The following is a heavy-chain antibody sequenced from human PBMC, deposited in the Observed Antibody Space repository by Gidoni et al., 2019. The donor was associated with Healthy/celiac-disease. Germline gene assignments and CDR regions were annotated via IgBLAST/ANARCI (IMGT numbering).Heavy chain of an antibody. CDR1: GGSISSYY. D-gene: IGHD3-22*01. CDR2: IYYSGST. V-gene: IGHV4-59*01. Sequence: QVQLQESGPGLVKPSETLSLHCTVSGGSISSYYWSWIRQPPGKGLEWIGYIYYSGSTNYNPSLKSRVTISVDTSKNQFSLKLSSVTAADTAVYYCARGYYDSSGYYPSVGDYWGQGTLVTVSS. CDR3: ARGYYDSSGYYPSVGDY. J-gene: IGHJ4*02.